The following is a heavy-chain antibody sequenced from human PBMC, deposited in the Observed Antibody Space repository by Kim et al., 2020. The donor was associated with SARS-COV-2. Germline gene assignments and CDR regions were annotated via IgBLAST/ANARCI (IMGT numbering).Heavy chain of an antibody. CDR3: ARVEADYYGSGSYSLFDY. D-gene: IGHD3-10*01. V-gene: IGHV1-8*01. Sequence: ASVKVSCKASGYTFTSYDINWVRQATGQGLEWMGWMNHNSGNTGYAQKFQGRVTMNRNTSISKDYMELSSLRTEDTAVYYCARVEADYYGSGSYSLFDYWGHGTLCTVSS. CDR1: GYTFTSYD. CDR2: MNHNSGNT. J-gene: IGHJ4*01.